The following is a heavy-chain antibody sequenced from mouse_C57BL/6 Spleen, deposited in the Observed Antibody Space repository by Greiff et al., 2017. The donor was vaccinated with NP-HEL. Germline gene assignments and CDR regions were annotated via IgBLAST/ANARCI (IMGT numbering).Heavy chain of an antibody. CDR1: GYTFTDYE. J-gene: IGHJ3*01. D-gene: IGHD2-4*01. CDR3: TRRRTYDYGFAY. CDR2: IDPETGGT. V-gene: IGHV1-15*01. Sequence: QVQLKESGAELVRPGASVTLSCKASGYTFTDYEMHWVKQTPVHGLEWIGAIDPETGGTAYNQKFKGKAILTADKSSSTAYMELRSLTSEDSAVYYCTRRRTYDYGFAYWGQGTLVTVSA.